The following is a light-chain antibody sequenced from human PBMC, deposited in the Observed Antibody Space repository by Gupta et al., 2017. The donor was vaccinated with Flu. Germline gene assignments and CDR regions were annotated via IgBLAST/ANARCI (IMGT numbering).Light chain of an antibody. CDR2: DNN. Sequence: QSVLTQPPSVSAAPGQKVTISCSGSSSNIGNNYVSWYQQLPGTTPKLLIYDNNKRTSGIPDRFSGSKSGTSATLGITGLQTGDEADYYCGTWDSRLSAAVFGGGTQLTVL. CDR3: GTWDSRLSAAV. CDR1: SSNIGNNY. V-gene: IGLV1-51*01. J-gene: IGLJ7*01.